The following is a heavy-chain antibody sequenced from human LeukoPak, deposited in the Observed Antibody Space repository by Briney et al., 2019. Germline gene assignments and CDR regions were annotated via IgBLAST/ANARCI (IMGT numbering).Heavy chain of an antibody. D-gene: IGHD5-18*01. CDR1: GFTFSSYA. CDR3: AKVGRGYSYGSNDY. Sequence: GGSLRLSCGASGFTFSSYAMSWVRQAPGKGREWVSAISGSGGSTYYADSVKGRFTISIDNSKNTLYLQMISLRAEDTAVYYCAKVGRGYSYGSNDYWGQGTLVTLFS. CDR2: ISGSGGST. V-gene: IGHV3-23*01. J-gene: IGHJ4*02.